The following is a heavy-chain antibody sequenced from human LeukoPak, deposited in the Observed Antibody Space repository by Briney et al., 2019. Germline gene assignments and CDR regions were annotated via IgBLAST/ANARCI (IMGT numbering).Heavy chain of an antibody. V-gene: IGHV3-23*01. J-gene: IGHJ4*02. D-gene: IGHD3-10*01. Sequence: GGSLRLSCAASGFTFSSYAMSWVRQAPGKGLEWVSAISGSGGSTYYADSVKGRFTISRDNSKNTLYLQMNSLRAEDTAVYYCARTYYYGLGSWNYFDYWGQGTLVTVSS. CDR2: ISGSGGST. CDR3: ARTYYYGLGSWNYFDY. CDR1: GFTFSSYA.